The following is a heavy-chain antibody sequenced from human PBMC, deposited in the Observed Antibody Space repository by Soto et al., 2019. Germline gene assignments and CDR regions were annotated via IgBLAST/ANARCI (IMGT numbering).Heavy chain of an antibody. D-gene: IGHD2-2*01. CDR3: AKVGCSSTSCYRTVYYYGMDV. J-gene: IGHJ6*02. V-gene: IGHV3-23*01. CDR1: GFTFSSYA. Sequence: PGGSLRLSCAASGFTFSSYAMSWVRQAPGKGLEWVSAISGSGGSTYYADSVKGRFTISRDNSKNTLYLQMNSLRAEDTAVYYCAKVGCSSTSCYRTVYYYGMDVWGQGTTVTVSS. CDR2: ISGSGGST.